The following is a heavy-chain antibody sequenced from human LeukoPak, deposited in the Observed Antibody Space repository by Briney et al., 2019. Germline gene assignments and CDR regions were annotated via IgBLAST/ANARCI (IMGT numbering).Heavy chain of an antibody. CDR2: INHSGNT. Sequence: PSETLSLTCAVYGGSFSGYYWSWIRQAPGKGLEWIGEINHSGNTNYNPSLKSRVTISLDTSKNQFSLKLNSVTAADTAVYYRVTEPGYCTGGRCYGGWFDPWGQGTLVTVSS. D-gene: IGHD2-15*01. CDR3: VTEPGYCTGGRCYGGWFDP. V-gene: IGHV4-34*01. J-gene: IGHJ5*02. CDR1: GGSFSGYY.